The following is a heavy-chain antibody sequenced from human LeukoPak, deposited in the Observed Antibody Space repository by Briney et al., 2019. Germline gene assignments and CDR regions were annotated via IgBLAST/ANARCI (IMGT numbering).Heavy chain of an antibody. CDR1: GGSFSGYY. Sequence: SETLSLTCAVYGGSFSGYYWSWIRQPPGKGLEWIGSIYYSGSTYYNPSLKSRVTISVDTSKNQFSLKLSSVTAADTAVYYCARSRGSGSYFYYYYYYMDVWGKGTTATVSS. V-gene: IGHV4-34*01. D-gene: IGHD1-26*01. CDR3: ARSRGSGSYFYYYYYYMDV. J-gene: IGHJ6*03. CDR2: IYYSGST.